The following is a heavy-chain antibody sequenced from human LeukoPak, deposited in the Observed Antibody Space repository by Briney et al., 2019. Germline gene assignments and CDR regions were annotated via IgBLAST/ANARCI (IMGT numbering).Heavy chain of an antibody. V-gene: IGHV4-61*02. D-gene: IGHD3-9*01. Sequence: TSETLSLTCTVSGGSISSGSYYWSWIRQPAGKGLEWIGRIYTSGSTNYNPSLKSRVTISVDTSKNQFSLKLSSVTAADTAVYYCAREVAGYSRAKNFDYWGQGTLVTVSS. CDR2: IYTSGST. J-gene: IGHJ4*02. CDR3: AREVAGYSRAKNFDY. CDR1: GGSISSGSYY.